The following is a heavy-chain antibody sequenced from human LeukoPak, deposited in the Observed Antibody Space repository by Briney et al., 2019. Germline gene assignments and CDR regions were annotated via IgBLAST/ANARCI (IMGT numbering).Heavy chain of an antibody. CDR3: ARESSIMTEPYFDY. J-gene: IGHJ4*02. CDR2: INYSGST. V-gene: IGHV4-31*03. CDR1: GGSISTGGYY. Sequence: SQTLSLTCSVSGGSISTGGYYWSWIRQHPGKGLEWIGYINYSGSTYYNPSLKSRITISVDTSKNQFSLRLSPVTAADTAVYFCARESSIMTEPYFDYWGQGTLVTVSS. D-gene: IGHD3-16*01.